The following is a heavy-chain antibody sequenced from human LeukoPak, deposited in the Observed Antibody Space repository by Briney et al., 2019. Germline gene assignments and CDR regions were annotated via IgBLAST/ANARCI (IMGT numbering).Heavy chain of an antibody. J-gene: IGHJ6*02. CDR1: GYTLTELS. D-gene: IGHD1-26*01. CDR2: FDPEDGET. CDR3: ATPSSGNFPLGAYYYYGMDV. V-gene: IGHV1-24*01. Sequence: ASVKVSCKVSGYTLTELSMHWVRQAPGKGLEWMGGFDPEDGETIYAQKFQGRVTMTEDTSTDTAYMELSSLRSEDTAVYYCATPSSGNFPLGAYYYYGMDVWGQGTTVTVSS.